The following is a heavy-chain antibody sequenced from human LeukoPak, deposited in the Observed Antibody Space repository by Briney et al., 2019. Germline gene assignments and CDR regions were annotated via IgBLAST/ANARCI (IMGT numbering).Heavy chain of an antibody. J-gene: IGHJ4*02. CDR1: GFTFSSYS. CDR3: AREATGGLRGEYYFDY. D-gene: IGHD1-14*01. Sequence: GGSLRLSCAASGFTFSSYSMNWVRQAPGKGLEWVSSISSSSSYIYYADSVKGRFTISRDNAKNSLCLQMNSLRAEDTAVYYCAREATGGLRGEYYFDYWGQGTLVTVSS. CDR2: ISSSSSYI. V-gene: IGHV3-21*01.